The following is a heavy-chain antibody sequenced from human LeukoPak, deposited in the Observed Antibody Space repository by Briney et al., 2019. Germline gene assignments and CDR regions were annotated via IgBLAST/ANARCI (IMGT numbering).Heavy chain of an antibody. J-gene: IGHJ5*02. Sequence: NPSETLSLACTVSGSSISSYYWSWIRQTPGKGLEWIGYIYYSGSTNYNPSLKSRVTISVDTSKNQFSLKLSSVTAADTAVYYCARDDGSGWSGWFDPWGQGTLVTVSS. V-gene: IGHV4-59*01. CDR2: IYYSGST. CDR1: GSSISSYY. CDR3: ARDDGSGWSGWFDP. D-gene: IGHD6-19*01.